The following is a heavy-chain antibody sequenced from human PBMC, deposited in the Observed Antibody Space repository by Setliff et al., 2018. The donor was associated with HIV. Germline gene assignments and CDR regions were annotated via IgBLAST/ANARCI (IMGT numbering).Heavy chain of an antibody. Sequence: PSETLSLTCTVSGGSISSLYWSWIRQPPGKGLEWIGYIYYSGSTNYNPSLKSRLTISVDTSKNQFSLKLSSVTAADTAVYYCARVPRYGGTRERTRYYMDFWGKGTTVTVSS. CDR2: IYYSGST. J-gene: IGHJ6*03. CDR1: GGSISSLY. D-gene: IGHD4-17*01. CDR3: ARVPRYGGTRERTRYYMDF. V-gene: IGHV4-59*11.